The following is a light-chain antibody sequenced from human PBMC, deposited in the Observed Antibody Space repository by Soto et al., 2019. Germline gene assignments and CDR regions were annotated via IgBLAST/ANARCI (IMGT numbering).Light chain of an antibody. CDR3: QHYNSYSEA. J-gene: IGKJ1*01. V-gene: IGKV1-5*01. Sequence: DIQMTQSPSTLSASLGDRVTITCRASQSISSWLAWYQQKPGKAPKLLIYDASSLESGVPSRFSGGGSGTEFTLTISSLQPDDFATYYCQHYNSYSEALGQGTKVDI. CDR1: QSISSW. CDR2: DAS.